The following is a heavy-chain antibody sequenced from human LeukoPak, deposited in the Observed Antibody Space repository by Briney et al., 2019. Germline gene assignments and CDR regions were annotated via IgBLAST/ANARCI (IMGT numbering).Heavy chain of an antibody. V-gene: IGHV1-69*13. J-gene: IGHJ4*02. CDR1: GGTFSSYA. D-gene: IGHD4-17*01. CDR3: ARDDGDHYYFDY. CDR2: IIPIFGTA. Sequence: ASVKVSCKASGGTFSSYAISWVRQAPGQGLEWMGGIIPIFGTANYAQKFQGRVTITADESTSTAYMELSSLRSEDTAVYYCARDDGDHYYFDYWGQGTLVTVSS.